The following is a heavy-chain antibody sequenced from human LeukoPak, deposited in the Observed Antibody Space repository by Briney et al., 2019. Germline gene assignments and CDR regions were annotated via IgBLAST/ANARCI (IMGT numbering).Heavy chain of an antibody. CDR1: GGSISSSSYY. CDR3: ARVRYYYDSSGHNWFDP. CDR2: IYYSGST. J-gene: IGHJ5*02. V-gene: IGHV4-39*07. Sequence: SETLSLTCTVSGGSISSSSYYWGWIRQPPGKGLEWIGSIYYSGSTYYNPSLKSRVTISVDTSKNQFSLKLSSVTAADTAVYYCARVRYYYDSSGHNWFDPWGQGTLVTVSS. D-gene: IGHD3-22*01.